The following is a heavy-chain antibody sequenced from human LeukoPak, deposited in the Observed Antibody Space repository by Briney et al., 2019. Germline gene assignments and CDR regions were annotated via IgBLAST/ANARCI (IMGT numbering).Heavy chain of an antibody. Sequence: SETLSLTCTVSGGSISSGDYYWSWIRQPPGKGLEWIGYIYYSGSTYYNPSLKSRVTISVGTSKNQFSLKLSSVTAADTAVYYCARDLLNEGNHLDYWGQGTLVTVSS. CDR1: GGSISSGDYY. V-gene: IGHV4-30-4*01. D-gene: IGHD1-14*01. CDR3: ARDLLNEGNHLDY. CDR2: IYYSGST. J-gene: IGHJ4*02.